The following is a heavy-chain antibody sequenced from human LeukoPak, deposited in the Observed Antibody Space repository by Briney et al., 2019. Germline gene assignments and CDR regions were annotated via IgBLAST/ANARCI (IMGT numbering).Heavy chain of an antibody. J-gene: IGHJ4*02. V-gene: IGHV4-34*01. Sequence: KSSETLSLTCTVSGGSISSYYWSWIRQPPGKGLEWIGEINHSGSTNYNPSLKSRVTISVDTSKNQFSLKLSSVTAADTAVYYCARGNGDIVVVVAGQYYFDYWGQGTLVTVSS. CDR1: GGSISSYY. D-gene: IGHD2-15*01. CDR2: INHSGST. CDR3: ARGNGDIVVVVAGQYYFDY.